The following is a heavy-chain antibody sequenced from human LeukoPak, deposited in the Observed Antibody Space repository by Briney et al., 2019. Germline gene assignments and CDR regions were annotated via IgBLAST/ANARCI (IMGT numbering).Heavy chain of an antibody. CDR3: AKDRGSGWYGLIGRGFDY. CDR1: GFTFSSYE. D-gene: IGHD6-19*01. Sequence: GGSLRLSCAASGFTFSSYEMNWVRQAPGKGLEWVSYISSSGSTIYYADSVKGRFTISRDNSKNSLYLQMNSLRTEDTALYYCAKDRGSGWYGLIGRGFDYWGQGTLVTVSS. CDR2: ISSSGSTI. J-gene: IGHJ4*02. V-gene: IGHV3-48*03.